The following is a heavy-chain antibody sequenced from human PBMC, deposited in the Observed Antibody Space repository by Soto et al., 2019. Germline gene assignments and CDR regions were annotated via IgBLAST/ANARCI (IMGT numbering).Heavy chain of an antibody. Sequence: ASVKVSCKASGYTFTSYDINWVRQATGQGLEWMGWMNPNSGNTGYAQKFQGRVTMTRNTSISTAYMELSSLRSEDTAVYYCARGRDITIFGVVVYMDVWGKGTTVTVSS. CDR1: GYTFTSYD. D-gene: IGHD3-3*01. V-gene: IGHV1-8*01. CDR3: ARGRDITIFGVVVYMDV. CDR2: MNPNSGNT. J-gene: IGHJ6*03.